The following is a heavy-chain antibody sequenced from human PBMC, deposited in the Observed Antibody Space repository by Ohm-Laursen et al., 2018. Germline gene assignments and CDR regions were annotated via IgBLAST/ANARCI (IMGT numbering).Heavy chain of an antibody. CDR3: ARVGITIFGVVIIPYYYYGMDV. Sequence: SLRLSCAASGLTFSSYWMSWVRQAPGKGLEWVANIKEDGSEKYYVDSVKGRFTISRDNAKNSLYLQMNSLRAEDTAVYYCARVGITIFGVVIIPYYYYGMDVWGQGTTVTVSS. CDR1: GLTFSSYW. CDR2: IKEDGSEK. D-gene: IGHD3-3*01. V-gene: IGHV3-7*01. J-gene: IGHJ6*02.